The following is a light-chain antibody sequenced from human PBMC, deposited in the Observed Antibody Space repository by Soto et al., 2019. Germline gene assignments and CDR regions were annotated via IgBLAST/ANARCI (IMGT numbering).Light chain of an antibody. CDR1: QSISNW. Sequence: DIQMTQSPSTLSAFVGDRVTITCRASQSISNWLAWYQQKPGKAHKLLIYDASNLESGVPSRFSGSRSGTDFTLTISSLQPDDFAIYYCQQYKSNSPRTFGQGTKVDI. CDR2: DAS. J-gene: IGKJ1*01. V-gene: IGKV1-5*01. CDR3: QQYKSNSPRT.